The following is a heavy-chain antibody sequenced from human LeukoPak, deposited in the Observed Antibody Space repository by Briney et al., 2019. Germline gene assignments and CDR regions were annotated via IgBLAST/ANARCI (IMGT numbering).Heavy chain of an antibody. D-gene: IGHD5-18*01. CDR3: VRVGYSYGSPFDY. J-gene: IGHJ4*02. Sequence: PGGSLRLSCAASGFTFSSYAMSWVRQAPGKGLVWVSRINGDGSGTSYADSVKGRFTISRDNAKNSLYLQMNSLRAEDTAVYYCVRVGYSYGSPFDYWGQGTLVTVSS. CDR1: GFTFSSYA. CDR2: INGDGSGT. V-gene: IGHV3-74*01.